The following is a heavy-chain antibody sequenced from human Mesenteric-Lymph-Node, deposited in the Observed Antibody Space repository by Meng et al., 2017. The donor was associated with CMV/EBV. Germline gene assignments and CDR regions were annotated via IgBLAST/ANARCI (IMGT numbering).Heavy chain of an antibody. J-gene: IGHJ4*02. CDR1: GGSVSSVSYY. V-gene: IGHV4-61*01. CDR2: IYYSGSS. Sequence: SGGSVSSVSYYWSWIRQPPGKGLEWIGYIYYSGSSNYNPSLKSRVTISVDMSKNQFSLKLSSVTAADTAVYYCARDPNYGSGSLFDYWGQGTLVTVSS. D-gene: IGHD3-10*01. CDR3: ARDPNYGSGSLFDY.